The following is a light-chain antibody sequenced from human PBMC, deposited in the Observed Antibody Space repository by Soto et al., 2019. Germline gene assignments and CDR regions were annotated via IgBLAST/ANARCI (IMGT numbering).Light chain of an antibody. CDR1: SSDVGGYNY. J-gene: IGLJ2*01. CDR2: DVS. V-gene: IGLV2-14*01. CDR3: SSYTSSSTLVV. Sequence: SALTQPPSVSESPGQSITISCTGTSSDVGGYNYVSWYQQHPGKAPKLMIYDVSNRPSGVSNRFSGSKSGNTASLTISGLQAEDEADYYCSSYTSSSTLVVFGGGTQLTVL.